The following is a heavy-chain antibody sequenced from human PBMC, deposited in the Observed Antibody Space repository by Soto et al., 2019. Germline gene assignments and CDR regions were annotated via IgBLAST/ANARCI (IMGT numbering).Heavy chain of an antibody. CDR2: ISYDGSNK. V-gene: IGHV3-30*03. J-gene: IGHJ4*02. Sequence: QVQLVESGGGVVQPGRSLRLSCAASGFTFSSYGMHWVRQAPGKGLEWVAVISYDGSNKYYADSVKGRFTISRDNSKNTLYLQMNSLSAEDTAVYYCASIMVRGTWDYFDYWGQGTLVTVSS. D-gene: IGHD3-10*01. CDR3: ASIMVRGTWDYFDY. CDR1: GFTFSSYG.